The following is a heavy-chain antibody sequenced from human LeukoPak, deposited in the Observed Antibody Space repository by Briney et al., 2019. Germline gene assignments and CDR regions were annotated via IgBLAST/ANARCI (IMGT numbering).Heavy chain of an antibody. CDR2: IIPIFDRP. CDR3: ARDAQWELRAFDV. D-gene: IGHD1-26*01. CDR1: GGRFKSYG. J-gene: IGHJ3*01. V-gene: IGHV1-69*06. Sequence: SVKVSCKTIGGRFKSYGFSWVRQAPGQGLEWMGGIIPIFDRPNYAQKFEGRVPITADKSTNTTYMEISSLTSDDTAVYYCARDAQWELRAFDVWGRGTMVIVSS.